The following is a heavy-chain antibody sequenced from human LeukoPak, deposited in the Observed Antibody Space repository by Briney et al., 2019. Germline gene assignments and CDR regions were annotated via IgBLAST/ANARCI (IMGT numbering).Heavy chain of an antibody. J-gene: IGHJ4*02. CDR1: GYTFSSYG. Sequence: ASVKVSCKASGYTFSSYGISWVRQASGQGLEWMGWINVYNGNTNYAQKVQDRVTMTTDTSTSTAYMELRSLRSDDTAVYYCARRSMTTALSHFDYWGQGTLVTVSS. D-gene: IGHD4-17*01. CDR2: INVYNGNT. CDR3: ARRSMTTALSHFDY. V-gene: IGHV1-18*01.